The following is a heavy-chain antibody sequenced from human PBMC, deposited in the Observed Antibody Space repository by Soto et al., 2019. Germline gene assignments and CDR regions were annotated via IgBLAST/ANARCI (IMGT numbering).Heavy chain of an antibody. CDR1: GYTFTNYA. J-gene: IGHJ5*02. CDR2: INAGNGNT. CDR3: ARKAPGYCISTSCAGWFDP. Sequence: ASVKVSCKASGYTFTNYAMHWVRQAPGQRLEWMGWINAGNGNTKYSQKFQGRVTITRDTSASTSYMELSSLRSEDTAVYYCARKAPGYCISTSCAGWFDPWGQGTLVTVSS. V-gene: IGHV1-3*01. D-gene: IGHD2-2*01.